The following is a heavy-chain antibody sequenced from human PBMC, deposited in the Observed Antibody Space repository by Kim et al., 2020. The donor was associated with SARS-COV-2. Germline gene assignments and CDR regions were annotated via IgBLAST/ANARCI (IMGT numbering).Heavy chain of an antibody. J-gene: IGHJ4*02. CDR1: GFTFSNYG. D-gene: IGHD3-22*01. V-gene: IGHV3-30*18. CDR2: ISHDGSNK. CDR3: AKAISDYFDASGHFDY. Sequence: GGSLRLSCAGSGFTFSNYGMHWVRQAPGKGLEWMAFISHDGSNKYYEDSVKGRFTISRDNSRNTLFLQMNILRAEDTAVYFCAKAISDYFDASGHFDYWGLGTLVTVSS.